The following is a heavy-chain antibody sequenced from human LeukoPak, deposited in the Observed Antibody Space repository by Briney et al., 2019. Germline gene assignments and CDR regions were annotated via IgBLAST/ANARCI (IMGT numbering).Heavy chain of an antibody. CDR3: ARDPHRLYSSSWYGMGY. Sequence: GGSLRLSCAASGFTFSSYSMNWVRQAPGKGLEWVSSISSSSSYIYYADSVKGRFTISRDNAKNSLYLQMNSLRAEDTAVYYCARDPHRLYSSSWYGMGYWGQGTLVTVSS. V-gene: IGHV3-21*01. CDR1: GFTFSSYS. D-gene: IGHD6-13*01. J-gene: IGHJ4*02. CDR2: ISSSSSYI.